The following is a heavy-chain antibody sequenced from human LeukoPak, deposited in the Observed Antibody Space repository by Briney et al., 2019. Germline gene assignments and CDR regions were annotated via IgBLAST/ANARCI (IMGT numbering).Heavy chain of an antibody. CDR2: ISDSGST. V-gene: IGHV4-31*03. J-gene: IGHJ5*01. CDR3: ARGRYSYGWNDS. Sequence: PSETLFLTCTVSGGSIGSSAYYWNWFRQPPGKGLEWIGFISDSGSTLYNPSLKSRVTISSDTSKNQFSLKLTSVTAADMAVYYCARGRYSYGWNDSWGQGTLVTVSS. CDR1: GGSIGSSAYY. D-gene: IGHD3-16*02.